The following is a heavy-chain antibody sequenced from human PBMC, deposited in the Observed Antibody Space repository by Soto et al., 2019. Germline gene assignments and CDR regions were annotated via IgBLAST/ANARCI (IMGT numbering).Heavy chain of an antibody. CDR1: GGSFSGYY. J-gene: IGHJ4*02. D-gene: IGHD2-21*02. CDR2: INHSGST. Sequence: QVQLQQWGAGLLKPSETLSLTCAVYGGSFSGYYWSWIRQPPGKGLEWIGEINHSGSTNYNPSLKSRVTISVDTSKNQFSLKLSSVTAADTAVYYCAKDLVSGDGFWLMDEWGQGTLVTVSP. V-gene: IGHV4-34*01. CDR3: AKDLVSGDGFWLMDE.